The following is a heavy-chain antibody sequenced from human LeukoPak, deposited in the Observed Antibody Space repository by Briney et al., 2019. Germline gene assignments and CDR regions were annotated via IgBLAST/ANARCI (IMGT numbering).Heavy chain of an antibody. Sequence: SQTLSLTCAVSGGSISSGGYSWSWLRQPPGKGLEWIGYIYHSGSTYYNPSLKSRVTISVDRSKNQFSLKLSSVTAADTAVYYCAKQLGYCSDGSCYFPYWGQGTLVTVSS. D-gene: IGHD2-15*01. J-gene: IGHJ4*02. CDR1: GGSISSGGYS. CDR3: AKQLGYCSDGSCYFPY. V-gene: IGHV4-30-2*01. CDR2: IYHSGST.